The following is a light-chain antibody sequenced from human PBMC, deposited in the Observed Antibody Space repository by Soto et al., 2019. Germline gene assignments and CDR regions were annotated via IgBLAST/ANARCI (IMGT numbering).Light chain of an antibody. CDR3: QQSYSMPYA. J-gene: IGKJ2*01. Sequence: DIQMTQSPSSLSASVGDRVTITCRASQSISTYLNWYQLKPGKAPKLLIYAASTLQTGVPSRFTGSGSGTDFTLTIISLQPEDYETYFCQQSYSMPYAFGPGTKVDI. V-gene: IGKV1-39*01. CDR2: AAS. CDR1: QSISTY.